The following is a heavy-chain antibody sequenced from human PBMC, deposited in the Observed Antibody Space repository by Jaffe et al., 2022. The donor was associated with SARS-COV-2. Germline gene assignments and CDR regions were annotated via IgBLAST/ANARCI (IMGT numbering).Heavy chain of an antibody. Sequence: QVQLVESGGGVVQPGRSLRLSCAASGFTFSSYAMHWVRQAPGKGLEWVAVISYDGSNKYYADSVKGRFTISRDNSKNTLYLQMNSLRAEDTAVYYCARAWVTAAWFDYWGQGTLVTVSS. J-gene: IGHJ5*01. CDR1: GFTFSSYA. CDR3: ARAWVTAAWFDY. D-gene: IGHD6-13*01. V-gene: IGHV3-30*04. CDR2: ISYDGSNK.